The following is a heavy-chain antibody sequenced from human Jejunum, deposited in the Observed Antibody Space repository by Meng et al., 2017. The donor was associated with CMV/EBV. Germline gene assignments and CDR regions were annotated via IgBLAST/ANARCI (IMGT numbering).Heavy chain of an antibody. Sequence: VSGGSISDYYWSWIRQSPGKGLEWIGYIYYSGATRYNPSLESRVSISIDTSKKHFSLKMRSVTAADTAMYYCARDNGDYYYGTDVWGQGTPVTVSS. D-gene: IGHD4-17*01. V-gene: IGHV4-59*01. CDR2: IYYSGAT. J-gene: IGHJ6*02. CDR3: ARDNGDYYYGTDV. CDR1: GGSISDYY.